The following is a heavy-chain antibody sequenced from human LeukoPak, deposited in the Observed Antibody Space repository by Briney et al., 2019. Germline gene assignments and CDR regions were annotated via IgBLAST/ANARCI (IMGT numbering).Heavy chain of an antibody. V-gene: IGHV3-21*01. CDR2: INSASTYI. CDR3: AKDLKSYDSSGYYTM. Sequence: GGSLRLSCAASGFTFSSYSVHWVRQAPGKELEWVSCINSASTYIYYADSVEGRFTISRDNAKNSLYLQMNSLRAEDTAVYYCAKDLKSYDSSGYYTMWGQGTLVTVSS. CDR1: GFTFSSYS. D-gene: IGHD3-22*01. J-gene: IGHJ4*02.